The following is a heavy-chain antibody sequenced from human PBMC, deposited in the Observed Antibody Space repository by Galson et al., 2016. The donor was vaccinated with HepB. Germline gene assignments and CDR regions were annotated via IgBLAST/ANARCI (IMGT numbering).Heavy chain of an antibody. D-gene: IGHD3-9*01. Sequence: CAICGDSVSSNSATWNWIRQSPSRGLEWLGRTYYRSNWHYDYAVSVKGRITINPDTSKNQFSLQLNSVTPEDTALYYCARGGYDSIPVWGLGTLVTVSS. V-gene: IGHV6-1*01. CDR2: TYYRSNWHY. J-gene: IGHJ4*02. CDR1: GDSVSSNSAT. CDR3: ARGGYDSIPV.